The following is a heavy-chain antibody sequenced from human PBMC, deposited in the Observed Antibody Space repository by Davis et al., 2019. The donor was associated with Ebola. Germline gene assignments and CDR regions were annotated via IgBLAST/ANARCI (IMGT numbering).Heavy chain of an antibody. V-gene: IGHV4-59*01. J-gene: IGHJ5*02. CDR3: AGDNVPALGAGGIDP. D-gene: IGHD1-26*01. CDR2: IYQSGTT. Sequence: PSETLSLTCTVSGGSLSNFYWSWIRQPPGKGLEWLGEIYQSGTTDYNPSFKGRVSMSIDTSKNEFSLKLTSVTAADTAVYFCAGDNVPALGAGGIDPWGQGTRVTVSS. CDR1: GGSLSNFY.